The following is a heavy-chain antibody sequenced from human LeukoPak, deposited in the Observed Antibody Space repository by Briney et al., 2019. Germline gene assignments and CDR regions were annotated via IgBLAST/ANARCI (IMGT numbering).Heavy chain of an antibody. CDR2: INPNSGGT. D-gene: IGHD2-2*01. CDR1: GYTFTGYY. CDR3: ATLYCSSTSCSIGKGDY. V-gene: IGHV1-2*02. J-gene: IGHJ4*02. Sequence: ASVKVSCKASGYTFTGYYIHWVRQVPGQGLEWMGWINPNSGGTNYAQKFQGRVTMTRDTSISTAYMELSSLGSDDTAVYYCATLYCSSTSCSIGKGDYWGQGTLVTVSS.